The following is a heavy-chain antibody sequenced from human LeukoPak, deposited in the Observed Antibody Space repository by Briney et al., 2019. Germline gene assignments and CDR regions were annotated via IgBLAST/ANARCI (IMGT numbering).Heavy chain of an antibody. Sequence: ASVKVSCKASGYIFTSYFMHWVRQAPGQGLEWMGLINPSGGSTSYAQKFQGRVTMTRDMSTSTVYMELSSLRSEDTAVYYCARDCSSTSCYMDVWGKGTTVTVSS. V-gene: IGHV1-46*01. J-gene: IGHJ6*03. CDR1: GYIFTSYF. CDR3: ARDCSSTSCYMDV. CDR2: INPSGGST. D-gene: IGHD2-2*01.